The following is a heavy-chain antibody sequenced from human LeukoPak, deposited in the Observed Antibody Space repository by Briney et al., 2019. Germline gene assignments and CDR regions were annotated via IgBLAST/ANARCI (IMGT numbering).Heavy chain of an antibody. CDR2: VSTYNANT. V-gene: IGHV1-18*01. CDR3: ARDRNSGSSLDI. Sequence: ASVKVSCKASGYTFSSYGINWVRQAPGQGLERMGWVSTYNANTDYAQKFLGRVTMTADTSTSTAYMDLTYLRSDDTAVYYCARDRNSGSSLDIWGQGTMLTVSS. CDR1: GYTFSSYG. J-gene: IGHJ3*02. D-gene: IGHD6-6*01.